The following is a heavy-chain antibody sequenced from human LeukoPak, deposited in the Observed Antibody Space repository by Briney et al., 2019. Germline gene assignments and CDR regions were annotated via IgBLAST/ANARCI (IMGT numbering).Heavy chain of an antibody. CDR3: AREDRGIALVFDY. D-gene: IGHD6-13*01. V-gene: IGHV3-66*01. CDR2: IYSGGST. Sequence: GGSLRLSCAASGFTVSSNYMSWVRQAPGKGLEWVSVIYSGGSTYYADSVKGRFTISRDNSKNTLYLQMNSLRAEDTAVYYCAREDRGIALVFDYWGQGTLVTVSS. CDR1: GFTVSSNY. J-gene: IGHJ4*02.